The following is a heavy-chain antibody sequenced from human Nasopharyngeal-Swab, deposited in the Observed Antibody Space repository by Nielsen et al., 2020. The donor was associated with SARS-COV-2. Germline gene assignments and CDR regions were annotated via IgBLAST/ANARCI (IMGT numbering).Heavy chain of an antibody. Sequence: LSLTCAASGFTFSSYAMSWVRQAPGKGLEWVSAISGSGGSTYYADSVKGWFTISRDNAKNSLYLQMNSLRAEDTAVYYCARAAEYYYDSRALDGMDVWGQGTTVTVSS. V-gene: IGHV3-23*01. CDR1: GFTFSSYA. D-gene: IGHD3-22*01. CDR3: ARAAEYYYDSRALDGMDV. J-gene: IGHJ6*02. CDR2: ISGSGGST.